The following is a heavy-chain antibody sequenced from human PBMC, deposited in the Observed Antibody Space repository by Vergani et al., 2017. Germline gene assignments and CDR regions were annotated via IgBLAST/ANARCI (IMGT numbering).Heavy chain of an antibody. CDR3: AKVSPKYSNSASCYEAFDY. Sequence: EVHLLESGGGLVQPGGSLRLTCAASEFTFSNYAMNWVRQAPGKGLQWVSVIRANAGSTYYADSVKGRFIISRDNSKNTLYLQMNSLRAEDTAIYSCAKVSPKYSNSASCYEAFDYWGQGTLVTVSS. D-gene: IGHD2-2*01. V-gene: IGHV3-23*01. CDR2: IRANAGST. CDR1: EFTFSNYA. J-gene: IGHJ4*02.